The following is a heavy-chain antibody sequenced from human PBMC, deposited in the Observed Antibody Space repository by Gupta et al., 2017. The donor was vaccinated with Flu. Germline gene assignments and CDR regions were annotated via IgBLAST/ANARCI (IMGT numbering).Heavy chain of an antibody. V-gene: IGHV3-30*04. CDR2: ISYDGSNK. CDR3: VRSTGSYYGAFDI. CDR1: GFIFSSFA. Sequence: QVQLVESGGGVVQPGRSLRLSCAASGFIFSSFALHWVRQAPGKGLEWVALISYDGSNKYYADSVKGRFTISRDNSVNTLYLQTISLRPEDTALYYCVRSTGSYYGAFDIWGRGTMITVSS. J-gene: IGHJ3*02. D-gene: IGHD1-26*01.